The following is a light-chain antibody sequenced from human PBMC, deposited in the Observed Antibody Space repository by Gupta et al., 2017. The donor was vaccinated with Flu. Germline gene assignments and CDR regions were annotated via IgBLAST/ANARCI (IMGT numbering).Light chain of an antibody. CDR2: LGS. Sequence: EMSQSPLSLPVTPGEPASISCRSSQSLLHSNGYNYLDWYLQKPGQSPQLLIYLGSNRAAGVPDRFSGSGSGTDFTLKISRVEAEDVGVYYCMQALQSPRYSFGQGTKLEIK. CDR3: MQALQSPRYS. V-gene: IGKV2-28*01. J-gene: IGKJ2*03. CDR1: QSLLHSNGYNY.